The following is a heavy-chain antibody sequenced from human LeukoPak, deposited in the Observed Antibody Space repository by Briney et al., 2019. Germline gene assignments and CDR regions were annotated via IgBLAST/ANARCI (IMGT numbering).Heavy chain of an antibody. J-gene: IGHJ4*02. CDR3: ARALSVSMVRGIIIPYNFDH. Sequence: ASVKVSSKASGYTFIGYHMQWVRQAPGQGLEWMGWIDPSSGGTNYAQKFQDWVTMTRDTSINTAYMELTRLRSNDTAVYYCARALSVSMVRGIIIPYNFDHWGQGTLVTVSS. CDR1: GYTFIGYH. CDR2: IDPSSGGT. D-gene: IGHD3-10*01. V-gene: IGHV1-2*04.